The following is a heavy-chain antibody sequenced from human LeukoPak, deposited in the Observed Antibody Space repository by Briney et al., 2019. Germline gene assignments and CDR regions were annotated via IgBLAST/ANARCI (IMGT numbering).Heavy chain of an antibody. J-gene: IGHJ4*02. CDR2: ITTSSKYI. V-gene: IGHV3-21*04. D-gene: IGHD3-10*01. Sequence: GGSLRLSCAVSESTFGSYSINWVRQAPGKGLEWVSSITTSSKYIYYTDSVKGRFTISRDYAKNSLYLQMNSLRAEDTAVYYCARGRGRADYWGQGTLVTVSS. CDR3: ARGRGRADY. CDR1: ESTFGSYS.